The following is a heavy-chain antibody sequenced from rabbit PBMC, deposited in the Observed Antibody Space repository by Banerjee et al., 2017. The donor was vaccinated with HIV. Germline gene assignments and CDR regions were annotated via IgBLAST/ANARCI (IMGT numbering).Heavy chain of an antibody. D-gene: IGHD8-1*01. CDR2: INTSSGNT. Sequence: QEQLEESGGDLVKPEGSLTLTCTASGFSFSNKYVMCWVRQAPGKGLEWIACINTSSGNTVYASWAKGRFTISKTSSTTVTLQMTSLTAADTATYFCARDNSFYYLGNYYGMDLWGQGTLVTVS. CDR1: GFSFSNKYV. J-gene: IGHJ6*01. CDR3: ARDNSFYYLGNYYGMDL. V-gene: IGHV1S45*01.